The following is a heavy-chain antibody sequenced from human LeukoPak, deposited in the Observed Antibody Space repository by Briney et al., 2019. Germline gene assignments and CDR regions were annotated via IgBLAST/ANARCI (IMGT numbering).Heavy chain of an antibody. CDR3: ARDRDGTGNYPLDY. V-gene: IGHV3-23*01. Sequence: GGSLRLSCAASGVTFSKYAMSWVRQAPGKGLEWVSGISGSGGGPYYADAVKGRFTISRGNSKNTLYLQMNSLRAEDTAVYYCARDRDGTGNYPLDYWGQGTLVIVSS. CDR2: ISGSGGGP. CDR1: GVTFSKYA. J-gene: IGHJ4*02. D-gene: IGHD3-10*01.